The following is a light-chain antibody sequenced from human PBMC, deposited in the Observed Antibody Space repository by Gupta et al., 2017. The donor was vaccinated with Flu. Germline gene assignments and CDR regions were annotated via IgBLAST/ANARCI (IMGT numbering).Light chain of an antibody. CDR2: RAS. CDR1: QSISSW. CDR3: QQYNSYSYT. Sequence: PSTRSASVGDRVTITCRASQSISSWLAWYQQKPGKAPKLVIYRASSLESGVPSRFSGSGSGTEFTLTISSLQPDDFATYYCQQYNSYSYTFGQGAKVEIK. V-gene: IGKV1-5*03. J-gene: IGKJ2*01.